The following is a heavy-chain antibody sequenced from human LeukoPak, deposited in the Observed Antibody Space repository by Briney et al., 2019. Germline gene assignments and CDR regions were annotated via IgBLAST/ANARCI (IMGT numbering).Heavy chain of an antibody. CDR2: ISSSSSYI. V-gene: IGHV3-21*01. Sequence: GGSLRLSCAASGFTFSSYEVNWVRQAPGKGLEWVSSISSSSSYIYYADSVKGRFTISRDNAKNSLYLQMNSLRAEDTAVYYCARDTGAYYDSGGLDYWGQGTLVTVSS. CDR3: ARDTGAYYDSGGLDY. CDR1: GFTFSSYE. J-gene: IGHJ4*02. D-gene: IGHD3-22*01.